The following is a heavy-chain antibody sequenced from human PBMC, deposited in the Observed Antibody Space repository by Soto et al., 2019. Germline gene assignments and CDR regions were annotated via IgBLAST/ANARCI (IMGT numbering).Heavy chain of an antibody. V-gene: IGHV3-48*01. J-gene: IGHJ5*02. Sequence: HPGGSLRLSCAASGFTFSSYSMNWVRQAPGKGLEWVSYISSSSSTIYYADSVKGRFTISRDNAKNSLYLQMNSLRAEDTAVYYCARDTGGYDYIPGWFDPWGQGTLVTVSS. CDR2: ISSSSSTI. CDR1: GFTFSSYS. D-gene: IGHD5-12*01. CDR3: ARDTGGYDYIPGWFDP.